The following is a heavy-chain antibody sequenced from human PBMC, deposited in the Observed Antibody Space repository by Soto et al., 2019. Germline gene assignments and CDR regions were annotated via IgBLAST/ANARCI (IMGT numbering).Heavy chain of an antibody. V-gene: IGHV3-7*01. D-gene: IGHD2-15*01. CDR3: AAWDISNI. J-gene: IGHJ4*02. CDR2: INPEGNAK. Sequence: VGSLRLSCSVFGFSINTYWMNWIRQTPGKGLEWVANINPEGNAKTYVDPVKGRFFVSRDNTRNSLDLQMTSLRVEDSAIYFCAAWDISNIWGQGILVTVSS. CDR1: GFSINTYW.